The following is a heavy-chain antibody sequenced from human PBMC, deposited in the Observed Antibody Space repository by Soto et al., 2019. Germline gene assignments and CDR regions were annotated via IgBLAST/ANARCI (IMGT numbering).Heavy chain of an antibody. CDR3: ARERTSKGGMDV. Sequence: GGSLRLSCAASGFTFSNDWMNWVRQGPGMGLEWVSRIISGGSRVYYADFVKGRFTIARDNAKKMLYLEMHSLTAEDTAVYYCARERTSKGGMDVWGQGTTVTVSS. J-gene: IGHJ6*02. CDR1: GFTFSNDW. CDR2: IISGGSRV. V-gene: IGHV3-74*01.